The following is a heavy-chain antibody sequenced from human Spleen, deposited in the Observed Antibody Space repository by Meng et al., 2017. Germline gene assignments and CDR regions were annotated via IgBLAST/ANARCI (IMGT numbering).Heavy chain of an antibody. CDR2: IWYDGSNK. J-gene: IGHJ6*02. Sequence: GESLKISCAASGFTFSSYGMHWVRQAPGKGLEWVAVIWYDGSNKYYADSVKGRFTISRDNSKNTLYLQMNSLRAEDTAVYYCARDGVNLAYGMDVWGQGTTVTVSS. V-gene: IGHV3-33*01. CDR3: ARDGVNLAYGMDV. CDR1: GFTFSSYG.